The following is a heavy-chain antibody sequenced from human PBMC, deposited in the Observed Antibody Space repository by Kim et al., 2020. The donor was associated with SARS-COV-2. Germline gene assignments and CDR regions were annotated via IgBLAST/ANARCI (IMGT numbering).Heavy chain of an antibody. V-gene: IGHV4-4*02. CDR3: ARSAAAGTHFDY. D-gene: IGHD6-13*01. J-gene: IGHJ4*02. Sequence: PSLKGRVTVSVNKSKSQFSLKLSSVTAADTAVYYCARSAAAGTHFDYWGQGTLVTVSS.